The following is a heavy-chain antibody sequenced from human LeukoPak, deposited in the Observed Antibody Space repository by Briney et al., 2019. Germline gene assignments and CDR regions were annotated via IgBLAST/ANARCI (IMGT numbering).Heavy chain of an antibody. Sequence: ASVKVSCKASGYTFTSYGISWVRQAPGQGLEWMGWISAYNGNTNYAQKLQSRVTMTTDTSTSTAYMELRSLRSDDTAVYYCARGELDYYGSGSYYGGWYWGQGTLDPVSS. CDR2: ISAYNGNT. D-gene: IGHD3-10*01. J-gene: IGHJ4*02. CDR3: ARGELDYYGSGSYYGGWY. V-gene: IGHV1-18*01. CDR1: GYTFTSYG.